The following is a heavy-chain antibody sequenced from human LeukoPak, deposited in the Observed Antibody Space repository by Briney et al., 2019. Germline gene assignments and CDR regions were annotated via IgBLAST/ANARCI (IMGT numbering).Heavy chain of an antibody. CDR2: IYYSGGT. CDR1: GGSVSSNLYY. J-gene: IGHJ5*02. V-gene: IGHV4-61*01. CDR3: ARQSTIAAAKIDP. Sequence: SETLSLTCTVSGGSVSSNLYYWSWIRQPPGEGLEWIGYIYYSGGTNYNPSLKSRVTISVDTSKNQFSLKLSSVTAADTAIYYCARQSTIAAAKIDPWGQGSLVTVSS. D-gene: IGHD6-25*01.